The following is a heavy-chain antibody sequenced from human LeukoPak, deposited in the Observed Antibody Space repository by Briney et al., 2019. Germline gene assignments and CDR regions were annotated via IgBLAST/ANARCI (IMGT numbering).Heavy chain of an antibody. J-gene: IGHJ4*02. V-gene: IGHV4-59*01. Sequence: SETLSLTCTVSGGSISNYYWSWIRQPPGRGLEWIGYLYYSGSTNYHPSLKSRVTISVDTSKNQFSLKLSSVTAADTAVYYCARTYGSGSYSVAFFDYWGQGTLVTVSS. D-gene: IGHD3-10*01. CDR3: ARTYGSGSYSVAFFDY. CDR2: LYYSGST. CDR1: GGSISNYY.